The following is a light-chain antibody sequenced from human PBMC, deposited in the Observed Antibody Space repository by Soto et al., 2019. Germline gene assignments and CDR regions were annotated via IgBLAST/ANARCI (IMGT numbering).Light chain of an antibody. Sequence: DIQMTQSPSTLSASVGDRVTITCRASRSISFYLAWYQQKPGKAPKILIFNASTLKSGVPSRFSGSGSGTEFTLTINGLQPDDFATYYCRQYNGYSTWTFGQGTKVEFK. J-gene: IGKJ1*01. CDR2: NAS. CDR1: RSISFY. V-gene: IGKV1-5*01. CDR3: RQYNGYSTWT.